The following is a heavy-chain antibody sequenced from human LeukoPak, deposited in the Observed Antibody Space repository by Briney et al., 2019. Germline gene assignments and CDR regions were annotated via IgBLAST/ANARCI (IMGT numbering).Heavy chain of an antibody. J-gene: IGHJ4*02. V-gene: IGHV1-2*02. CDR3: ARAGSGSDYFDY. D-gene: IGHD3-10*01. Sequence: ASVKVSCKASGYTFTGYYMHWVRQAPGPGLEWMGWINPNSGGTNYAQKFQGRVTMTRDTSISTAYMELSRLRSDDTAVYYCARAGSGSDYFDYWGQGTLVTVSS. CDR1: GYTFTGYY. CDR2: INPNSGGT.